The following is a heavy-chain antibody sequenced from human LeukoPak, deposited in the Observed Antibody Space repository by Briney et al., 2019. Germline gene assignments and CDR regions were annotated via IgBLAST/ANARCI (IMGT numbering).Heavy chain of an antibody. CDR3: AFWSGYYTGGVSGMDV. CDR1: GGSFSGYY. J-gene: IGHJ6*02. CDR2: INHSGST. D-gene: IGHD3-3*01. V-gene: IGHV4-34*01. Sequence: SETLSLTCAVYGGSFSGYYWSWIRQPPGKGLEWIGDINHSGSTNYNPSLKSRVTISVDTSKNQFSLKLSSVTAADTAVYYCAFWSGYYTGGVSGMDVWGQGTTVTVSS.